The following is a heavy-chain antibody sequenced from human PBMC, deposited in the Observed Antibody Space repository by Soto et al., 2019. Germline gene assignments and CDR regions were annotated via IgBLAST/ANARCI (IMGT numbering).Heavy chain of an antibody. Sequence: EVQLLESGGGLVQPGGSLRLSCTASGFTFPNYARSWVRQAPGKGLEWVSAISGGGDNTSFAASVKGRFTTSRDNPQNTLFLEMNSLRAADPAVYYCAKDVTLVWFGELLLGVSTSFDYWGQGTLVTVSS. J-gene: IGHJ4*02. D-gene: IGHD3-10*01. CDR3: AKDVTLVWFGELLLGVSTSFDY. V-gene: IGHV3-23*01. CDR1: GFTFPNYA. CDR2: ISGGGDNT.